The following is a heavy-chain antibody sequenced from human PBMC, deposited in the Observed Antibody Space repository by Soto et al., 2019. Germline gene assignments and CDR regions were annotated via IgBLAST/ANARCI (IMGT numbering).Heavy chain of an antibody. V-gene: IGHV1-2*02. CDR2: INPNSGGT. CDR1: GYTFTGYY. Sequence: ASVKVSCKASGYTFTGYYMHWVRQAPGQGLEWMGWINPNSGGTNYAQKFQGRVTMTRDTSISTAYMELSRLRSDDTAVYYCARTHQIPKTYYXDSSGFXYFDSWGQGTLVTVSS. J-gene: IGHJ4*02. D-gene: IGHD3-22*01. CDR3: ARTHQIPKTYYXDSSGFXYFDS.